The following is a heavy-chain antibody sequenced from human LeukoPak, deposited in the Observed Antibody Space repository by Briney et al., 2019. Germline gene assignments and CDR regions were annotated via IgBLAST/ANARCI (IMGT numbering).Heavy chain of an antibody. CDR3: ARDPHRYNWNYYYGMDV. Sequence: ASVKVSCKAPGYTFTSYGISRVRQAPGQGLEWMGWISAYNGNTSYAQKLQGRVTMTTDTSTSTAYMELRSLRSDDTAVYYCARDPHRYNWNYYYGMDVWGQGTTVTVSS. J-gene: IGHJ6*02. V-gene: IGHV1-18*01. D-gene: IGHD1-20*01. CDR1: GYTFTSYG. CDR2: ISAYNGNT.